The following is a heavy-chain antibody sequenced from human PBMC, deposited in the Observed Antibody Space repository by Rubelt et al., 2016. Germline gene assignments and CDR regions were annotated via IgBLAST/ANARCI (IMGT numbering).Heavy chain of an antibody. CDR1: GGAISTYY. V-gene: IGHV4-4*07. Sequence: QVQLQESGPGLVKPSETLSLTCTVSGGAISTYYWNWIRQPAGKGLEWIGRIYTSGSTNYNPSLKSRVTLSVHTSKNQLSLKLSSGTAADTAVDYCARDSRGYDVWSSWGQGTLVTVSS. D-gene: IGHD3-3*01. CDR2: IYTSGST. J-gene: IGHJ4*02. CDR3: ARDSRGYDVWSS.